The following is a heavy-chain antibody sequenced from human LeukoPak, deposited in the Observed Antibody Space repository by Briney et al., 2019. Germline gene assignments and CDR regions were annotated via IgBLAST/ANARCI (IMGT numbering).Heavy chain of an antibody. Sequence: GGSLRLSCAASGFTFSSYEMNWVRQAPGKGLEWVSYISSSGSTIYYADSVKGRFTTSRDNAKNSLYLQMNSLRAEDTAVYYCASVGVAAPFDYWGQGTLVTVSS. V-gene: IGHV3-48*03. D-gene: IGHD6-6*01. J-gene: IGHJ4*02. CDR3: ASVGVAAPFDY. CDR2: ISSSGSTI. CDR1: GFTFSSYE.